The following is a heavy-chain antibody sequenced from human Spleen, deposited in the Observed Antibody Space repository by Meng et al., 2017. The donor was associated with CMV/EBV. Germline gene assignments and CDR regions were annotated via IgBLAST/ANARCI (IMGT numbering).Heavy chain of an antibody. CDR2: IYWNDDK. D-gene: IGHD3-10*01. CDR1: FSLSTSGVG. V-gene: IGHV2-5*01. J-gene: IGHJ4*02. CDR3: AHVPDYYGSGSQILDY. Sequence: FSLSTSGVGVSWIRQPPGKALEWLALIYWNDDKHYRPSLKSRLTITKDTSKNQVVLTMTNMDPVDTATYYCAHVPDYYGSGSQILDYWGQGTLVTVSS.